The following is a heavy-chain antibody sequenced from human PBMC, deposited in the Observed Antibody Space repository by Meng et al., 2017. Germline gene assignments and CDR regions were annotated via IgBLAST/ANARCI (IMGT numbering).Heavy chain of an antibody. V-gene: IGHV4-34*02. D-gene: IGHD3-9*01. Sequence: QRWCDGRWEPPTAPSLTCVVYVGSFSGYNWSWIRQPPGKGLEWIGEINHSGSTNYNPSLKSRVTISVDTSKNQFSLRLSSVTAADTAVYYCARGRYFDWLSYRYYFDYWGQGTLVTVSS. CDR1: VGSFSGYN. CDR2: INHSGST. CDR3: ARGRYFDWLSYRYYFDY. J-gene: IGHJ4*02.